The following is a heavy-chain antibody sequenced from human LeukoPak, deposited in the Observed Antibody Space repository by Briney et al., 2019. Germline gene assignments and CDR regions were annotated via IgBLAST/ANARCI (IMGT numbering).Heavy chain of an antibody. J-gene: IGHJ4*02. V-gene: IGHV3-23*01. D-gene: IGHD3-3*01. CDR2: ISGSGGST. Sequence: GGSLRLSCAASGFTFSSYAMSWVRQAPGKGLEWVSAISGSGGSTYYADSVKGRFTISRDNSKNTLYLQMNSLRAEDTAVYYCAIWSGCYDGYFDYWGQGTLVTVSS. CDR1: GFTFSSYA. CDR3: AIWSGCYDGYFDY.